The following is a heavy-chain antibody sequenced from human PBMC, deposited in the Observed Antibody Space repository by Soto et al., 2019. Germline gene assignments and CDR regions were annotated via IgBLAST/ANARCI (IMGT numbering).Heavy chain of an antibody. D-gene: IGHD3-10*01. V-gene: IGHV3-23*01. J-gene: IGHJ6*03. Sequence: PGGSLRLSCAASGFTFSSYAMSWVRQAPGKGLEWVSAISGSGGSTYYADSVKGRFTISRDNSKNTLYLQMNSLRAEDTAVYYCACQVYGSGLSRIPYYYYYMDVWGKGTTVTVSS. CDR3: ACQVYGSGLSRIPYYYYYMDV. CDR1: GFTFSSYA. CDR2: ISGSGGST.